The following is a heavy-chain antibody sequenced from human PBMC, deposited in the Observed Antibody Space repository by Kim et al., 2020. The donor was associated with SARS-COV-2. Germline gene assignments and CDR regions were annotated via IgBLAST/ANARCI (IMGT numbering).Heavy chain of an antibody. CDR2: ISGSGGST. CDR1: GFTFSSYA. V-gene: IGHV3-23*01. J-gene: IGHJ4*02. Sequence: GGSLRLSCAASGFTFSSYAMSWVRQAPGKGLEWVSAISGSGGSTYYADSVKGRFTISRDNSKNTLYLQMNSLRAEDTAVYYCAKNAALYDYVWGSFYYFDYWGQGTLVTVSS. CDR3: AKNAALYDYVWGSFYYFDY. D-gene: IGHD3-16*01.